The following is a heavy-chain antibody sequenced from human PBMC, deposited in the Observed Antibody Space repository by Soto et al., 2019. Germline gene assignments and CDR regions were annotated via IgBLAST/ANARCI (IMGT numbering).Heavy chain of an antibody. V-gene: IGHV3-74*01. CDR2: IKTDGSST. Sequence: EVQLVESGGGLVQPGGSLRLSCAASGFAFSSYWMHWVRQAPGKGLVWVSRIKTDGSSTSYADSVKGRFTISRDNAKNTLYLQMSSLRVEDTAVYYCSTLVVPGVPLSYWGQGTLVTVSS. D-gene: IGHD2-2*01. CDR3: STLVVPGVPLSY. CDR1: GFAFSSYW. J-gene: IGHJ1*01.